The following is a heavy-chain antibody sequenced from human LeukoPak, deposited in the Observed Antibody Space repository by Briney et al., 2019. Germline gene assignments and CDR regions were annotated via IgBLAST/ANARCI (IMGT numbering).Heavy chain of an antibody. D-gene: IGHD2-8*01. CDR3: AGQNQGYCTNGVCYIPPTGFDP. V-gene: IGHV4-34*01. J-gene: IGHJ5*02. Sequence: MTSETLSLTCAVYGGSFSGYYWSWIRQPPGKGLEWIGEINHSGSTNYNPSLKSRVTISVDTSKNQFSLKLSSVTAADTAVYYCAGQNQGYCTNGVCYIPPTGFDPWGQGTLVTVSS. CDR1: GGSFSGYY. CDR2: INHSGST.